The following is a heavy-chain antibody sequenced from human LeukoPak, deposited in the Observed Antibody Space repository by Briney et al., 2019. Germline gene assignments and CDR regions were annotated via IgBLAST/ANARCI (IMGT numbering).Heavy chain of an antibody. J-gene: IGHJ4*02. V-gene: IGHV3-21*01. Sequence: GGSLRLSCAASGFTFSSYSMNWVRQAPGKGLEWVSSISSSSSYIYYADSVKGRFTISRDNAKNSLYLQMNSLRAEDTAVYYCARGGVATIGLDYFDYWGQGTLVTVSS. D-gene: IGHD5-12*01. CDR3: ARGGVATIGLDYFDY. CDR2: ISSSSSYI. CDR1: GFTFSSYS.